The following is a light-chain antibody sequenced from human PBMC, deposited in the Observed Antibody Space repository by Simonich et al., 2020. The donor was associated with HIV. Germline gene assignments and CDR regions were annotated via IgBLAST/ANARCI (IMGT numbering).Light chain of an antibody. J-gene: IGLJ3*02. CDR3: QSYDSSNQGV. CDR1: SGSIASNY. V-gene: IGLV6-57*03. CDR2: EDN. Sequence: NFMLTQPHSVSESPGKTVTISCTPSSGSIASNYVQWYQQRPCSAPTTVIYEDNQRPSGVPDRFSGSIDSSSNSASLTISGLKTEDEADYYCQSYDSSNQGVFGGGTKLTVL.